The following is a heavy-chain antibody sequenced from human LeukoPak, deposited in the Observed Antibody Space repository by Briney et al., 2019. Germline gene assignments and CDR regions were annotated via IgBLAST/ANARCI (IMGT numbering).Heavy chain of an antibody. CDR3: ARADPYRDYYFDY. D-gene: IGHD4-17*01. J-gene: IGHJ4*02. Sequence: PSETLSLTCTVSGGSISNYYWNWIRQSPGQGLEWIGYIYNIGCTNYNPSLKSRVTISSDLSKNQVSLSLTSGTVADTAVYYCARADPYRDYYFDYWGQGTPVTVSS. CDR1: GGSISNYY. V-gene: IGHV4-59*08. CDR2: IYNIGCT.